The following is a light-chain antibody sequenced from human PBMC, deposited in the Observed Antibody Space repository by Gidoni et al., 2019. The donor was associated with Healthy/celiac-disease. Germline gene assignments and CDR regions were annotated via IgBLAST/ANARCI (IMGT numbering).Light chain of an antibody. V-gene: IGKV1-39*01. CDR2: AAS. CDR3: QQSYSTPLT. Sequence: DIQITQSPSSLSASVGDRVTITCRASQSSSSYLNWYQQKPGKSPKLLIYAASRLHSGVPSRFSGSGSETDFTISISSSEDEEVANYYWQQSYSTPLTFGEGTKVEIK. CDR1: QSSSSY. J-gene: IGKJ4*01.